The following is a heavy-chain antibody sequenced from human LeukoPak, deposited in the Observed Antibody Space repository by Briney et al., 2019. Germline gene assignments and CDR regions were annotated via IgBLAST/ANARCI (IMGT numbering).Heavy chain of an antibody. V-gene: IGHV6-1*01. CDR3: ARDTASGFGELFVY. Sequence: SQTLSLTCAISGDSVSSNSAAWNWIRHSRSRGLEWLGRTYYRSKWYNDYAVSVKRRITINPDTSKNQFSLQLNSVTPEDTAVYYCARDTASGFGELFVYWGQGTLVTVSS. D-gene: IGHD3-10*01. CDR2: TYYRSKWYN. J-gene: IGHJ4*02. CDR1: GDSVSSNSAA.